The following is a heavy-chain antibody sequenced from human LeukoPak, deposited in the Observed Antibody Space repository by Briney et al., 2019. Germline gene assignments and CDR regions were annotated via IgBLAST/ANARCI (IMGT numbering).Heavy chain of an antibody. CDR3: ARRFDY. CDR2: IYYSGST. CDR1: GGSISGSSYY. J-gene: IGHJ4*02. Sequence: SETLSLTCTVSGGSISGSSYYWGWIRQPPGKGLEWIGSIYYSGSTYYNPSLKSRVTISVDTSKNQFSLKLNSVTATDTAVYYCARRFDYWGQGTLVTVSS. V-gene: IGHV4-39*01.